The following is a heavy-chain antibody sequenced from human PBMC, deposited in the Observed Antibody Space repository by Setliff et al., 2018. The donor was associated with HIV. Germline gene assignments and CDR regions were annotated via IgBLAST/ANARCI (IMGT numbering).Heavy chain of an antibody. J-gene: IGHJ4*02. D-gene: IGHD6-13*01. CDR3: ARGLGSSWYPPVDY. CDR2: IYTSGST. CDR1: GGSISSYY. Sequence: PSETLSLTCTVSGGSISSYYWSWIRQPPGKGLEWIGYIYTSGSTNYNPSLKSRVTISVDTSKNQFSLKLSSVTAADTAVYYCARGLGSSWYPPVDYWGQGTLVTVSS. V-gene: IGHV4-4*08.